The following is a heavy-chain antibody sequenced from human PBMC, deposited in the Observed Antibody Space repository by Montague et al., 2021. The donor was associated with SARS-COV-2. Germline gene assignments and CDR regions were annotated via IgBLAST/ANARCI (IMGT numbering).Heavy chain of an antibody. V-gene: IGHV4-34*01. J-gene: IGHJ4*02. CDR3: ARWDPQTLTLIGLRGKSASDY. Sequence: SETLSLTYAVYGGSFSGYYWTWIRQSPGKGLEWIAEINHSGTTNYNFNPSLRSRVTISVDTSKSQFSLKLNSVTAADTGVYYCARWDPQTLTLIGLRGKSASDYWSQGTLVTVSS. CDR2: INHSGTT. D-gene: IGHD4-23*01. CDR1: GGSFSGYY.